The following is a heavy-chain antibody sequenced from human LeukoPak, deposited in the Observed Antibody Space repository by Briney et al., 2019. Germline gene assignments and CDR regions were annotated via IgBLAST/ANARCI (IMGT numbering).Heavy chain of an antibody. V-gene: IGHV3-21*04. Sequence: GGSLRLSCAASGFTFSSYSMNWVRQAPGKGLEWVSSISSSSSYIYYADSVEGRFTISRDNAKNSLYLQMNSLKASDSAMYYCARVPPYYYTTGGIFAGPWDYWGQGTLVTVSS. CDR1: GFTFSSYS. D-gene: IGHD2-8*02. CDR3: ARVPPYYYTTGGIFAGPWDY. J-gene: IGHJ4*02. CDR2: ISSSSSYI.